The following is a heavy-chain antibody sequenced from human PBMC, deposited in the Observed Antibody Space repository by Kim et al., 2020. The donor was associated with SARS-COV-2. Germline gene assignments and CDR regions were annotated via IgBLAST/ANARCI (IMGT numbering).Heavy chain of an antibody. J-gene: IGHJ4*02. D-gene: IGHD3-10*01. CDR3: ARGVTSALTELILVY. V-gene: IGHV1-69*13. Sequence: SVKVSCKASGGTFSSFAINWVRQAPGQGLEWMGGIIPIFKTTIYAQKFQGRVTVTADESTTTAYMELSSLRSDDTPVYYCARGVTSALTELILVYWGQGTLVTVSS. CDR2: IIPIFKTT. CDR1: GGTFSSFA.